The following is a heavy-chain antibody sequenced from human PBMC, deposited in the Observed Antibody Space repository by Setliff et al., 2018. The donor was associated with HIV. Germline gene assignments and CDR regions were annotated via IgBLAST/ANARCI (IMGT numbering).Heavy chain of an antibody. CDR3: AAVRLSHLGYCRSATCYPDY. J-gene: IGHJ4*02. Sequence: ASVKVSCKISGYTLTEVSMHWVRQAPGKGLEWMGGFDPEDGEIIYAQKFQGRVTMIEDTSTDTAYMELSSLRSEDTAVYYCAAVRLSHLGYCRSATCYPDYWGQGTLVTVSS. CDR2: FDPEDGEI. CDR1: GYTLTEVS. D-gene: IGHD2-15*01. V-gene: IGHV1-24*01.